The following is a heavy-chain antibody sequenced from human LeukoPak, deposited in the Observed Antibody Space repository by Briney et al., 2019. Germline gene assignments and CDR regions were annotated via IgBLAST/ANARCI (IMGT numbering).Heavy chain of an antibody. CDR3: ARVRGGLVPTAMGLDY. J-gene: IGHJ4*02. CDR2: IKRDGSEE. D-gene: IGHD2-2*01. Sequence: PGGSLRLSCAASGFTFSNYWMTCVRQAPGKGMEWVANIKRDGSEEYYVDSVKGRFTISRDNAKNSLYLQMNSLRAEDTALYYCARVRGGLVPTAMGLDYWGQGTLVTVSS. V-gene: IGHV3-7*01. CDR1: GFTFSNYW.